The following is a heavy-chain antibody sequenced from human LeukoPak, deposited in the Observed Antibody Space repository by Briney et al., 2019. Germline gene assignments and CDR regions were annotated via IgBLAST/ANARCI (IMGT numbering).Heavy chain of an antibody. V-gene: IGHV3-23*01. D-gene: IGHD3-16*01. CDR2: ISGSGGST. CDR3: AARGSLRGYYYYYMDV. CDR1: GFTFDDYA. Sequence: PGGSLRLSCAASGFTFDDYAMSWVRQAPGKGLEWVSAISGSGGSTYYADSVKGRFTISRDNSKNTLYLQMNSLRAEDTAVYYCAARGSLRGYYYYYMDVWGKGTTVTVSS. J-gene: IGHJ6*03.